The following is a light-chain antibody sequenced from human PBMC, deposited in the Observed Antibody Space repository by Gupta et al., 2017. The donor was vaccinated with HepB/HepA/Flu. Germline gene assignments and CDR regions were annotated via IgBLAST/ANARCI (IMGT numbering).Light chain of an antibody. CDR2: GAS. Sequence: EIVMTQSPATLSVSPGERATLSCRASQSVSSNLAWYQQKPGQAPRLLIYGASTRATGIPARFSGSGSGTEFTLTISIRHSEDFAVYYCQQYNNWPYTFGQGTKLEIK. CDR1: QSVSSN. J-gene: IGKJ2*01. CDR3: QQYNNWPYT. V-gene: IGKV3-15*01.